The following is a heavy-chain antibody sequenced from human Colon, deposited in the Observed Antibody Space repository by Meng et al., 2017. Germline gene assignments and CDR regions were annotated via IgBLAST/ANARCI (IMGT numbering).Heavy chain of an antibody. CDR2: INPNSGGT. CDR3: ARENGGSDDYGGNFDY. V-gene: IGHV1-2*06. D-gene: IGHD4-23*01. J-gene: IGHJ4*02. Sequence: QGQLVQAGSELKKPGASVKVSCKASGSTFTGYYMHWVRQAPGQGLEWMGRINPNSGGTNYAQKFQGRVTMTRDTSISTAYMELSRLRSDDTAVYYCARENGGSDDYGGNFDYWGQGTLVTVSS. CDR1: GSTFTGYY.